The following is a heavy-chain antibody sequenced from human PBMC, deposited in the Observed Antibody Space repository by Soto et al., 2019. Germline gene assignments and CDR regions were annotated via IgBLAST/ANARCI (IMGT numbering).Heavy chain of an antibody. CDR3: ARDLAVGLVDY. V-gene: IGHV1-18*01. CDR1: GYTFTSYG. Sequence: QVQLVQSGAEVKKPGASVKVSCKASGYTFTSYGISWVRQAPGQGLEWMGWISAYNGNTKYAQKLQGRVTMTTDTSTSRAYMEVRTLRSDDTAVYYCARDLAVGLVDYWGQGTLVTVSS. J-gene: IGHJ4*02. CDR2: ISAYNGNT. D-gene: IGHD6-19*01.